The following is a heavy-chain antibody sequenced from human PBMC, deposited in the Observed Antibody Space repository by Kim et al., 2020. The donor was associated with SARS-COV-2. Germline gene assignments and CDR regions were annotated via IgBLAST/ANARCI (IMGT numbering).Heavy chain of an antibody. V-gene: IGHV3-48*03. CDR3: AREGGGYSYGLFYYYYGMDV. J-gene: IGHJ6*02. CDR2: ISSSGSTI. D-gene: IGHD5-18*01. CDR1: GFTFSSYE. Sequence: GGSLRLSCAASGFTFSSYEMNWVRQAPGKGLEWVSYISSSGSTIYYADSVKGRFTISRDNAKNSLYLQMNSLRAEDTAVYYCAREGGGYSYGLFYYYYGMDVWGQGTTVTVSS.